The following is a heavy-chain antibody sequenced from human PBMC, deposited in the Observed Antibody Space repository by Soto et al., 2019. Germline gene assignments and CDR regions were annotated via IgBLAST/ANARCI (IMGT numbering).Heavy chain of an antibody. Sequence: EVQLVESGGGLVQPGRSLRLSCAASGFTFDDYAMHWVRQAPGKGLEWVSGISWNSGSIGYADSVKGRFTISRDNAKNYLYLQMNSLRAEDTALYYCAKDIAARPRSRFDYWGQGTLVTVSS. CDR2: ISWNSGSI. CDR1: GFTFDDYA. J-gene: IGHJ4*02. V-gene: IGHV3-9*01. D-gene: IGHD6-6*01. CDR3: AKDIAARPRSRFDY.